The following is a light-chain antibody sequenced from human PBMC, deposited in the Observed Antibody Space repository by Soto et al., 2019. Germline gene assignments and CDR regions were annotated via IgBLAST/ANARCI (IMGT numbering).Light chain of an antibody. CDR2: DVT. CDR1: SSDVGGYDY. CDR3: SSYTSSSTYV. J-gene: IGLJ1*01. Sequence: QSVLTRPASVSGSPGQTVTISCTGTSSDVGGYDYVSWYQHHPGKAPKLVIYDVTYRPSGVSDRFSGSKSANTASLTISGLQAEDEADYYCSSYTSSSTYVFGTGTKVTVL. V-gene: IGLV2-14*01.